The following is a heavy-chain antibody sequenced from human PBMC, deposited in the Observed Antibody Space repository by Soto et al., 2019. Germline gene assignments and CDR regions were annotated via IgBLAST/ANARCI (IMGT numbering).Heavy chain of an antibody. CDR2: TYYSGNP. V-gene: IGHV4-30-2*03. CDR1: AHYTSTGGDF. D-gene: IGHD3-10*01. Sequence: SEALSLTCDVSAHYTSTGGDFWAWIRQPPGKALEWIGHTYYSGNPYYNTSLKSRVTISLDTSKNQYSLKLTSVTAADTAVYFCARHEVYFASGSSSGLFRPWRQRTVVTV. CDR3: ARHEVYFASGSSSGLFRP. J-gene: IGHJ5*02.